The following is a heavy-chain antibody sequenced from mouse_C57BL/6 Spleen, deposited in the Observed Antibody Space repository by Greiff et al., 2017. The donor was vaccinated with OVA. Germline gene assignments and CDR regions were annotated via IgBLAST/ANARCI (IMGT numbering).Heavy chain of an antibody. Sequence: QVQLQQPGGELVKPGASVKLSCKASGYTFTSYWMHWVKQRPGQGLEWIGMIHPNSGSTNYNEKFKSKATLTVDKSSSTAYKQLSSLTSEDSAVYYCAREVDYGSSLVDFDVWGTGTTVTVSS. CDR3: AREVDYGSSLVDFDV. J-gene: IGHJ1*03. V-gene: IGHV1-64*01. CDR1: GYTFTSYW. CDR2: IHPNSGST. D-gene: IGHD1-1*01.